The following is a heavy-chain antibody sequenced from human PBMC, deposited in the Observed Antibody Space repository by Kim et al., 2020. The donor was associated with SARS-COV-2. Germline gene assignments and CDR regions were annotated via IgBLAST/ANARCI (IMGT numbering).Heavy chain of an antibody. J-gene: IGHJ6*02. V-gene: IGHV4-39*07. CDR2: IYYSGST. D-gene: IGHD3-10*01. Sequence: SETMSLTCTVSGCSISSSSYYWGWIRQPQGKGLEWIGSIYYSGSTYYNPSLKSRVTLSVDTSKNQFSLKLSSVTAADTAVYYCAREVRITMVRGVYYYYYGMDVWGQGTTVTVSS. CDR1: GCSISSSSYY. CDR3: AREVRITMVRGVYYYYYGMDV.